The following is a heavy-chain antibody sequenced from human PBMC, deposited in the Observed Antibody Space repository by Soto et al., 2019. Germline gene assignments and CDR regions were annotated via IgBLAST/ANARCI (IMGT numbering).Heavy chain of an antibody. J-gene: IGHJ4*02. V-gene: IGHV3-49*04. CDR1: GFIFDDYV. CDR3: TIWPGSGHSNFEN. CDR2: IRSGGAT. Sequence: GGSLRLSCTTSGFIFDDYVMTWVRQAPGKGLEFVGAIRSGGATEYAASVRGRFTVSREDSKSIAFLQMNSLKADDTAVYYCTIWPGSGHSNFENWGQGTLVTVSS. D-gene: IGHD6-19*01.